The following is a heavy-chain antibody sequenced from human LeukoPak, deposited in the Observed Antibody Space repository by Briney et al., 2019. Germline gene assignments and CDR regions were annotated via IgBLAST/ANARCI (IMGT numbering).Heavy chain of an antibody. CDR1: GFTFSRYS. D-gene: IGHD6-19*01. V-gene: IGHV3-48*01. CDR3: ARDRYSGWYTAFDI. J-gene: IGHJ3*02. Sequence: GGPLRLSCAASGFTFSRYSMNWVRQAPGKGLEWVSYISSSSSTIYYADSVKGRFTISRDNAKNSLYLQMNSLRAEDTAVYYCARDRYSGWYTAFDIWGQGTMVTVSS. CDR2: ISSSSSTI.